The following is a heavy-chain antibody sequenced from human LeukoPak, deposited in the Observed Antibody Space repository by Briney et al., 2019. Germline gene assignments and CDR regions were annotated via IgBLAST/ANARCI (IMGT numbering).Heavy chain of an antibody. D-gene: IGHD6-19*01. V-gene: IGHV4-59*08. CDR3: ARGSIAVAGNLDY. Sequence: SETLSLTCTVSGGSISSYYWSWIRQPPGKGLEWIGYIYYSGSTNYNPSLKSRVTISVDTSKNQFSLKLSSVTAADTAVYYCARGSIAVAGNLDYWGQGTLVTVSS. CDR1: GGSISSYY. J-gene: IGHJ4*02. CDR2: IYYSGST.